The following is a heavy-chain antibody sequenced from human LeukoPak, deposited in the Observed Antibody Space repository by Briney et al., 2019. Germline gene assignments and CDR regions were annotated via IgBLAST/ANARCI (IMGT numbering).Heavy chain of an antibody. D-gene: IGHD6-13*01. CDR3: ARDLESSSWWNWFDP. V-gene: IGHV3-7*01. J-gene: IGHJ5*02. CDR2: IKQDGSEK. Sequence: TGGSLRLSCAASGFTFSTYWMSWVRQAPGKGLEWVANIKQDGSEKKYVDSVKGRFTISRDNAKNSLYLQMNSLRAEDTAIYYCARDLESSSWWNWFDPWGQGTLVPSPQ. CDR1: GFTFSTYW.